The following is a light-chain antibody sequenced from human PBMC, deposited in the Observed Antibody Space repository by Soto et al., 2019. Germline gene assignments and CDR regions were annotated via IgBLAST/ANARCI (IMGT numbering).Light chain of an antibody. V-gene: IGKV1-39*01. CDR3: QRSYSTPLT. CDR2: AAS. J-gene: IGKJ5*01. Sequence: DIQMTQSPSSLSASVEDRVIITCRASQSISNHLNWYQQKPGKAPKLLIFAASSLQSGVPSRFSGSRSGPDFTLTISSLQPEDFATYYCQRSYSTPLTFGQGTRLEIK. CDR1: QSISNH.